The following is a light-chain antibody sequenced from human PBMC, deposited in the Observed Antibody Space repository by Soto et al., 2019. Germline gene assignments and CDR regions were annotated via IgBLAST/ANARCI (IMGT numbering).Light chain of an antibody. Sequence: EILMTQSPATLSVSPGERVTLSCRASQSVSRKLGWYQQKPGQAPRLLIYDASSRATGIPARFSGSGSGTEFPPTIRSLQSEDFAVYYCQQYNNWFPFTFGGGTKVEIK. V-gene: IGKV3-15*01. CDR1: QSVSRK. CDR3: QQYNNWFPFT. J-gene: IGKJ4*01. CDR2: DAS.